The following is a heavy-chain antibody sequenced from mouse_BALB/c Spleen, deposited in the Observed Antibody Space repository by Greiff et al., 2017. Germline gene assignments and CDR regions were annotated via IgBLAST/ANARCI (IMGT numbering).Heavy chain of an antibody. Sequence: VQLQESGPELVKPGASVKISCKASGYAFSSSWMNWVKQRPGQGLEWIGRIYPGDGDTNYNGKFKGKATLTADKSSSTAYMQLSSLTSVDSAVYFCAREGSTMIPYYAMDYWGQGTSVTVAS. V-gene: IGHV1-82*01. CDR2: IYPGDGDT. CDR3: AREGSTMIPYYAMDY. D-gene: IGHD2-4*01. J-gene: IGHJ4*01. CDR1: GYAFSSSW.